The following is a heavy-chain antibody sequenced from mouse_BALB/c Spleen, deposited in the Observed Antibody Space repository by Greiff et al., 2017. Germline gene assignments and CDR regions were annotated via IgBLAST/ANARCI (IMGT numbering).Heavy chain of an antibody. Sequence: VQLQQSGAELVRSGASVKLSCTASGFNIKDYYMHWVKQRPEQGLEWIGWIDPENGDTEYAPKFQGKATMTADTSSNTAYLQLSSLTSEDTAVYYCNAPLTGTQHPAFDYWGQGTTLTVSS. CDR2: IDPENGDT. CDR1: GFNIKDYY. V-gene: IGHV14-4*02. CDR3: NAPLTGTQHPAFDY. D-gene: IGHD4-1*01. J-gene: IGHJ2*01.